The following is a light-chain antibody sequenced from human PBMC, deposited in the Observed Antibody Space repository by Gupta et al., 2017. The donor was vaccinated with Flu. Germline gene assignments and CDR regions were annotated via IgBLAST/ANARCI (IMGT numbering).Light chain of an antibody. CDR3: QQYNSYPLT. J-gene: IGKJ1*01. CDR2: KAS. Sequence: DVHMTQSPSTLSASVGQTVTVTCRAAENVNTWVAWYQQKPGEAPKLLIYKASTLDTGVPSRFSGSGSGTECTLTISSLQPDDSGTFDGQQYNSYPLTFGQGTKVEI. V-gene: IGKV1-5*03. CDR1: ENVNTW.